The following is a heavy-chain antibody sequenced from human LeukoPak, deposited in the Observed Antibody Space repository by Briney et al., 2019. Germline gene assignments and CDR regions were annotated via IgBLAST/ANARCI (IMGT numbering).Heavy chain of an antibody. D-gene: IGHD5-12*01. CDR2: ISSSSDSI. V-gene: IGHV3-48*02. CDR1: GFTFSDYG. J-gene: IGHJ4*02. CDR3: ARAMRSGYDY. Sequence: GGSLRLSCAASGFTFSDYGMNWVRRAPGKRLEWVSYISSSSDSIYYAGSVKGRFTISRDNAENSLYLQMNSLRDEDTAVYFCARAMRSGYDYWGQGTLVTVSS.